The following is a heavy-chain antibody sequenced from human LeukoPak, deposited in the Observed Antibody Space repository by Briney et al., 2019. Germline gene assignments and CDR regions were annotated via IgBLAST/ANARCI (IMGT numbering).Heavy chain of an antibody. J-gene: IGHJ6*02. CDR2: FYYRGST. D-gene: IGHD1-14*01. Sequence: PSETLSLTCTVSGGSITSSDYYWGWIRQPPGKGLEWIGSFYYRGSTYYSPSLKSRITISVDTSKNQFSLRLSSVTAADTAVYYCARISGPEYYGMDVWGQGTTVTVSS. V-gene: IGHV4-39*01. CDR3: ARISGPEYYGMDV. CDR1: GGSITSSDYY.